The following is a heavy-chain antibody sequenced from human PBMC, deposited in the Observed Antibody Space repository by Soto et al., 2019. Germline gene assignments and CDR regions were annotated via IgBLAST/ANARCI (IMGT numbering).Heavy chain of an antibody. CDR1: GGSVSSGSYY. CDR3: ARLRANWGSYYYDY. V-gene: IGHV4-61*01. J-gene: IGHJ4*02. D-gene: IGHD7-27*01. Sequence: PSETLSLTCTVSGGSVSSGSYYWSWIRQPPGKGLEWIGYIYYSGSTNYNPSLKSRVTISVDTSKNQFSLKLSSVTAADTAVYYFARLRANWGSYYYDYWSQGTLVTVSS. CDR2: IYYSGST.